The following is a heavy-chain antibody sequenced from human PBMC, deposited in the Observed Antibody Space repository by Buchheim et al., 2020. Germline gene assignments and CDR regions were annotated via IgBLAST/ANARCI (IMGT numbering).Heavy chain of an antibody. CDR2: ISGSDGST. CDR1: GFTFRSYA. CDR3: AKGSNEYVWGSYRSYFDY. V-gene: IGHV3-23*04. J-gene: IGHJ4*02. D-gene: IGHD3-16*02. Sequence: VQLVESGGGVVQPGRSLRLSCVGSGFTFRSYAMSWVRQAPGKGLEWVSSISGSDGSTYYVDSVKGRFTISRDNSKNTLYLQMNSLRAEDTAVYYCAKGSNEYVWGSYRSYFDYWGQGNL.